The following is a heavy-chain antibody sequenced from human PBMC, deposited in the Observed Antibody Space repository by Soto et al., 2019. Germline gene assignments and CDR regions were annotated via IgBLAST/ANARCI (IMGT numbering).Heavy chain of an antibody. CDR1: GYTLTELS. CDR3: ASGYDYPFDY. V-gene: IGHV1-18*01. D-gene: IGHD5-12*01. CDR2: ISAYNGNT. Sequence: ASVKVSCKVSGYTLTELSMHWVRQAPGKGLEWMGCISAYNGNTNYAQKLQGRVTMTKDTSTSTAYMELRSLRSDDTAVYYCASGYDYPFDYWGQGTLVTVSS. J-gene: IGHJ4*02.